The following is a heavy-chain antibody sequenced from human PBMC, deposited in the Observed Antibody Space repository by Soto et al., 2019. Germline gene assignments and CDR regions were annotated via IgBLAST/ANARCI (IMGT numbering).Heavy chain of an antibody. CDR3: AKAHCSGGSCYYYYYYMDV. V-gene: IGHV3-30-3*01. J-gene: IGHJ6*03. CDR2: ISYDGSNK. CDR1: GFTFSSYA. D-gene: IGHD2-15*01. Sequence: GGSLRLSCAASGFTFSSYAMHWVRQAPGKGLEWVAVISYDGSNKYYADSVKGRFTISRDNSKNTLYLQMNSLRAEDTAVYYCAKAHCSGGSCYYYYYYMDVWGKGTTVTVS.